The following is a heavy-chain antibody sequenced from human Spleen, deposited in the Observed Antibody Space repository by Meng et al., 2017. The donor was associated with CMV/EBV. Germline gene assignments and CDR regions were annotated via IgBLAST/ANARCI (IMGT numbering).Heavy chain of an antibody. CDR1: GYTFTGYY. D-gene: IGHD2-15*01. J-gene: IGHJ4*02. CDR2: INPNSGGT. V-gene: IGHV1-2*02. CDR3: ARSDCSGGSCYGYFDY. Sequence: ASVKVSCKASGYTFTGYYMHWVRQAPGQGLEWMGWINPNSGGTNYAQKFQGRVTMTRDTSISTAYMELSRLRSDDTAVYYCARSDCSGGSCYGYFDYWGQGTLVTVSS.